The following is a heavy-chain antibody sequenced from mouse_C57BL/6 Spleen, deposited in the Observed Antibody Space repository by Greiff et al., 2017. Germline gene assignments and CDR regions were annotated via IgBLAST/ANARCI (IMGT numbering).Heavy chain of an antibody. CDR2: ISSGSSTI. CDR1: GFTFSDYG. V-gene: IGHV5-17*01. CDR3: ARRTAQAGFAY. J-gene: IGHJ3*01. Sequence: EVKLQESGGGLVKPGGSLKLSCAASGFTFSDYGMHWVRQAPEKGLEWVAYISSGSSTIYYADTVKGRFTISRDNAKNTLFLQMTSLRSEDTAMYYCARRTAQAGFAYWGQGTLVTVSA. D-gene: IGHD3-2*02.